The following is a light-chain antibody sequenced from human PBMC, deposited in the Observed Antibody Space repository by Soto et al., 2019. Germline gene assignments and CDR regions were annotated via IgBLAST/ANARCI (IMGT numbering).Light chain of an antibody. CDR1: SSNIGAGYD. V-gene: IGLV1-40*01. J-gene: IGLJ1*01. CDR3: KSYDSNLTGFFV. Sequence: QSVLTQPPSVSGAPGQRVTISGTGSSSNIGAGYDVHWYQQLPGTAPKLLIYGNSNRPSGVPDRFAGSKSGTSASLAITGRQAEDEADYYGKSYDSNLTGFFVFGTGTKLTVL. CDR2: GNS.